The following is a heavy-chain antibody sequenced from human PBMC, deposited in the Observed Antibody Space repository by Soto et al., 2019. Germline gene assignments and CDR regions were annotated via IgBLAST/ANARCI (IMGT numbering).Heavy chain of an antibody. V-gene: IGHV1-2*02. Sequence: GTPVTVSCKASGYTFTGYYILCVRQAHRQGLQWMGWINPNSGGTNYAQTFQGRVSMTRDTSISTVYIHLSNLRAEDTALYYCMKEGYMRSDWYGQFDYWGQGALVPVSS. CDR1: GYTFTGYY. J-gene: IGHJ4*02. CDR2: INPNSGGT. CDR3: MKEGYMRSDWYGQFDY. D-gene: IGHD6-19*01.